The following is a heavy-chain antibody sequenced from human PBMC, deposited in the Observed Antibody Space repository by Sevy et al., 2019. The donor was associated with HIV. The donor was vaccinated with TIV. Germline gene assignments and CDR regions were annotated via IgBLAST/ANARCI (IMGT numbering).Heavy chain of an antibody. V-gene: IGHV3-23*01. CDR3: AKALDHSSSWYPNNWFDP. CDR1: GFTFSSYA. Sequence: GSLRLSCAASGFTFSSYAMSWVRQAPGKGLEWVSAISGSGGSTYYADSVKGRFTISRDNSKNTLYLQMNSLRAEDTAVYYCAKALDHSSSWYPNNWFDPWGQGTLVTVSS. CDR2: ISGSGGST. D-gene: IGHD6-13*01. J-gene: IGHJ5*02.